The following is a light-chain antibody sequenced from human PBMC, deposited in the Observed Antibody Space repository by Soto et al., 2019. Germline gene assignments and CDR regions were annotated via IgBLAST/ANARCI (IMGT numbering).Light chain of an antibody. CDR2: DVS. CDR3: SSFTRINTWV. Sequence: QSALTQPASVSRSPGQSITISCTGTNSDVGGYNYVSWYQQHPGKAPKVIIYDVSNRPSGVSNRFSGSKSGNTASLTISGLQTDDEADYYCSSFTRINTWVFGGGTKLTVL. CDR1: NSDVGGYNY. V-gene: IGLV2-14*03. J-gene: IGLJ3*02.